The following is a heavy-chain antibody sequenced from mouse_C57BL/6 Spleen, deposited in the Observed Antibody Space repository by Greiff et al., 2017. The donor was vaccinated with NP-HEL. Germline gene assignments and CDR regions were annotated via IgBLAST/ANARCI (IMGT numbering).Heavy chain of an antibody. V-gene: IGHV3-6*01. CDR3: AREGAFITTDAWFAY. Sequence: VQLKQSGPGLVKPSQSLSLTCSVTGYSITSGYYWNWIRQFPGNKLEWMGYISYDGSNNYNPSLKNRISITRDTSKNQFFLKLNSVTTEDTATYYCAREGAFITTDAWFAYWGQGTLVTVSA. J-gene: IGHJ3*01. CDR2: ISYDGSN. CDR1: GYSITSGYY. D-gene: IGHD1-1*01.